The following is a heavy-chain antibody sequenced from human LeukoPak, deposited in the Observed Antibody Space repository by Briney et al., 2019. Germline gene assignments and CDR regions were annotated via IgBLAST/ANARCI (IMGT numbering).Heavy chain of an antibody. J-gene: IGHJ4*02. CDR1: GFTFSSYA. V-gene: IGHV3-30*14. CDR3: AKASRQAAVASPLDY. CDR2: ISYDGSNK. Sequence: PGGSLRLSCAASGFTFSSYAMHWVRQAPGKGLEWVAVISYDGSNKYYADSVKGRFTISRDNSKDTLFLQMNSLKAEDTAVYYCAKASRQAAVASPLDYWGQGTLVTVSS. D-gene: IGHD6-19*01.